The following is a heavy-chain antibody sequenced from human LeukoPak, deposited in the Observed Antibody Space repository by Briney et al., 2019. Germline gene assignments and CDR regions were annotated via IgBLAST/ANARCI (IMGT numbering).Heavy chain of an antibody. Sequence: SGGSLRLSCAASGFTFSSYCMHWVRQAPGKGLEWVAVIWYDGSNKYYADSVKGRFTIFRDNSKNTLYLQMNSLRAEDTAVYYCARVSSWSRPFDYWGQGTLVTVSS. CDR2: IWYDGSNK. J-gene: IGHJ4*02. CDR3: ARVSSWSRPFDY. CDR1: GFTFSSYC. D-gene: IGHD6-13*01. V-gene: IGHV3-33*01.